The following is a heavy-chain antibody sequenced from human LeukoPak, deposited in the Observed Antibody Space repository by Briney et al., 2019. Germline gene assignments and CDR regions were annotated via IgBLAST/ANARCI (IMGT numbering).Heavy chain of an antibody. CDR3: AKDPFPLR. Sequence: PGAPLRLSCAASGFTFSSYVMTWVRQAPGKGLEWVSGISGSGSTTYYADSVKGRFTISRDNSKNTLYLQMNSLRGEDTAVYYCAKDPFPLRWGQGTLVTVSS. V-gene: IGHV3-23*01. CDR2: ISGSGSTT. J-gene: IGHJ4*02. CDR1: GFTFSSYV.